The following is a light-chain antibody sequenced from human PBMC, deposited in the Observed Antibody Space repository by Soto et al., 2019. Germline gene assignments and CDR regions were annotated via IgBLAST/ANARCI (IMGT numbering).Light chain of an antibody. CDR3: QQYSGGSS. J-gene: IGKJ1*01. CDR1: QSISNY. CDR2: DAS. Sequence: DIQMTQSPSTLSASVGDRVTITCRASQSISNYLAWYQQKPGQAPKVLIYDASSLESGVPSRFSGSGSGTEFTLTISSLQPDDAATYHWQQYSGGSSFGQGTKVEI. V-gene: IGKV1-5*01.